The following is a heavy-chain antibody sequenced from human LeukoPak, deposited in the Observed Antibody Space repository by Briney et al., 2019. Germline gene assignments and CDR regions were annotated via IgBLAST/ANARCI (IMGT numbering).Heavy chain of an antibody. CDR3: ARILARQFTSFSDSRPYSYYYMDV. CDR1: GGSISSSSYY. J-gene: IGHJ6*03. Sequence: PSETLSLTCTVSGGSISSSSYYWGWIRQPPEKGLEWIATIHSSGSTYSNPSLKSRVTISVHTSKNQLSLKLISLTAADTAVYYCARILARQFTSFSDSRPYSYYYMDVWGKGTTVTVSS. CDR2: IHSSGST. V-gene: IGHV4-39*07. D-gene: IGHD2-21*01.